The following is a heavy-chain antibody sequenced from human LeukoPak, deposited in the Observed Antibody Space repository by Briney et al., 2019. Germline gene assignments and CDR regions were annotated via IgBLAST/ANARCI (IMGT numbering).Heavy chain of an antibody. V-gene: IGHV4-34*01. J-gene: IGHJ4*02. CDR2: INHSGST. CDR1: GGSFSGYY. CDR3: ARRCYYGSGSYLLSYFDY. Sequence: SETLSLTCAVYGGSFSGYYWTWIRQPPGKGLEWIGEINHSGSTNYNPSLKSRATISVDTSKNQFSLNVSSVTAADTAVYYCARRCYYGSGSYLLSYFDYWGQGTLVTVSS. D-gene: IGHD3-10*01.